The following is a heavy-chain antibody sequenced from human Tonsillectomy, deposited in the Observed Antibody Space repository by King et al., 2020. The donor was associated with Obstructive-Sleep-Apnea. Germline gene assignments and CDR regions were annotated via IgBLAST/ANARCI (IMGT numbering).Heavy chain of an antibody. CDR2: ISSSGSTT. CDR1: GLSFSDYY. Sequence: VQLVESGGGLVKPGGSLRLSCADSGLSFSDYYMSWLRQAPGKGLEWVSYISSSGSTTYYADSVKGRFTISRDKAKNSLYLQMNSLRAEDTAVYYCAREGPHCGGDCYSHWGQGTLVTVSS. CDR3: AREGPHCGGDCYSH. V-gene: IGHV3-11*01. J-gene: IGHJ4*02. D-gene: IGHD2-21*02.